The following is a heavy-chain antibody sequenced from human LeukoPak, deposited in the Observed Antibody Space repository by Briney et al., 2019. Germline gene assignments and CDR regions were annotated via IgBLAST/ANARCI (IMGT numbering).Heavy chain of an antibody. Sequence: AGGSLRLSCAASGFTFGSYGMHWVRQPPGKGLEWIGEINHSGSTNYNPSLKSRVTISVDTSKNQFSLKLSSVTAADTAVYYCARGGAAQDFDYWGQGTLVTVSS. D-gene: IGHD6-6*01. CDR3: ARGGAAQDFDY. CDR1: GFTFGSYG. V-gene: IGHV4-34*01. CDR2: INHSGST. J-gene: IGHJ4*02.